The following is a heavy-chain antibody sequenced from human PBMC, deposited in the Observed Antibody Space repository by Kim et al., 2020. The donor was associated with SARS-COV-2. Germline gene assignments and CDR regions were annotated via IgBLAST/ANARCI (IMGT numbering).Heavy chain of an antibody. V-gene: IGHV1-18*01. CDR3: ARDLKYYDSSGLWALDY. CDR1: GYTFTSYG. CDR2: ISAYNGNT. D-gene: IGHD3-22*01. Sequence: ASVKVSCKASGYTFTSYGISWVRQAPGQGLEWMGWISAYNGNTNYAQKLQGRVTMTTDTSTSTAYMELRSLRSDDTAVYYCARDLKYYDSSGLWALDYWGQGTLVTGSS. J-gene: IGHJ4*02.